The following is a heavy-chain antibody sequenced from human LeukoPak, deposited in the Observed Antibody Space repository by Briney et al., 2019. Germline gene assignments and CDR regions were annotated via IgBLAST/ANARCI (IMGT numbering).Heavy chain of an antibody. V-gene: IGHV4-4*02. CDR2: IHHGGTT. D-gene: IGHD2-15*01. CDR1: GGSISSGNW. Sequence: SETLSLTCAVSGGSISSGNWWTWFRQSPGKGLEWIGEIHHGGTTSYNPSLKSRVTISVDKPKNQFSLKLSSVTAADTAVYYCARRRGLGYCSGGSCHSNYYMDVWGKGTTVTISS. CDR3: ARRRGLGYCSGGSCHSNYYMDV. J-gene: IGHJ6*03.